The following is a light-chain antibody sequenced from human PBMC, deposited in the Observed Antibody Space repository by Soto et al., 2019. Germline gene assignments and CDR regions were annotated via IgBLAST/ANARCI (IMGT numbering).Light chain of an antibody. Sequence: EMVITQSPALVALSKGERATLSCRASQSVSSYLAWYQQKPGQAPRLLIYGASTRATGIPARFSGSGSGTEFTLTISSLEPEDFAVYYCQQRSNWPPITFGQGTLLEV. J-gene: IGKJ5*01. CDR1: QSVSSY. CDR3: QQRSNWPPIT. CDR2: GAS. V-gene: IGKV3-11*01.